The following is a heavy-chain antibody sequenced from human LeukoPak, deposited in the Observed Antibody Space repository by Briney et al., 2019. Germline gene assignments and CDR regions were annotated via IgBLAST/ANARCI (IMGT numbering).Heavy chain of an antibody. CDR1: GLIFSNYW. J-gene: IGHJ4*02. CDR3: ATGGAQYYDY. Sequence: QPGGSLRLSCAASGLIFSNYWMHWVRQAPGKGLVWVSRIKSDGSSTIYADSVKGRFTISRDNAKNTVALQMNSLSAEDPAVYYCATGGAQYYDYWGQGTVVTVSS. D-gene: IGHD3-10*01. CDR2: IKSDGSST. V-gene: IGHV3-74*01.